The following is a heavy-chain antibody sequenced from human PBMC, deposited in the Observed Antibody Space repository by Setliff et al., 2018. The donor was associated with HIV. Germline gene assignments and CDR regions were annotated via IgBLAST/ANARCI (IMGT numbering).Heavy chain of an antibody. CDR1: GSSITTFF. Sequence: SETLSLTCTTSGSSITTFFWGWMRQSPGKGLEWLGPVTHSGSSIYNPSLTGRVTISLDTSRNQFSLKLTSVTATDTAVYYCVKELRAGSWAAFDIWGQGTVVTVS. J-gene: IGHJ3*02. CDR3: VKELRAGSWAAFDI. V-gene: IGHV4-59*01. D-gene: IGHD6-13*01. CDR2: VTHSGSS.